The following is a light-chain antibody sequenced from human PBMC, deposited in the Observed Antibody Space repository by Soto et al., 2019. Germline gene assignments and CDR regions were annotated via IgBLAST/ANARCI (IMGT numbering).Light chain of an antibody. CDR1: QNVSTY. CDR2: DVS. CDR3: QQRSNWPRT. Sequence: EIVLTQSPATLSLSAGGRVTLSFRASQNVSTYLIWYQQKPGQAPRLLMYDVSNRATGIPARFSGSGSGTDFTLTISSLEPEDLAVYYCQQRSNWPRTFGQGTKVDIK. J-gene: IGKJ1*01. V-gene: IGKV3-11*01.